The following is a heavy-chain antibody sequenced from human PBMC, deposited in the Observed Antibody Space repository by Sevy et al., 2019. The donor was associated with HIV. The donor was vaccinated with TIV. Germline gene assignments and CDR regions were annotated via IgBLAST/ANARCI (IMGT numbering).Heavy chain of an antibody. CDR3: ARVKNYYDSSGYYYYPNYYYYGMDV. Sequence: GGSLRLSCAASGFTFSSYSMNWVRQAPGKGLEWVSSISSSSSYIYYADSVKRRFTISRDNAKNSLYLQMNSLRAEDTAVYYCARVKNYYDSSGYYYYPNYYYYGMDVWGQGTTVTVSS. V-gene: IGHV3-21*01. D-gene: IGHD3-22*01. CDR1: GFTFSSYS. J-gene: IGHJ6*02. CDR2: ISSSSSYI.